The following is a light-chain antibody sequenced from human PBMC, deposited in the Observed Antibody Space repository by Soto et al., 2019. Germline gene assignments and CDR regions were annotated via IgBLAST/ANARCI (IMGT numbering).Light chain of an antibody. CDR1: QSLVHSDGNTY. CDR3: MQATQLPWT. V-gene: IGKV2-24*01. J-gene: IGKJ1*01. CDR2: KIF. Sequence: VMTQTPLSSPVTLGQPASISCRSSQSLVHSDGNTYLSWLQQRPGQPPRLLIYKIFMLFSGVQDRFSGSGAGTDFTLEISRVEAEDVGVYYCMQATQLPWTFGPGTKLEIK.